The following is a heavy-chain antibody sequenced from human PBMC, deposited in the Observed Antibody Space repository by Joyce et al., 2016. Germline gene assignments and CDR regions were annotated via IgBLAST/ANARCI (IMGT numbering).Heavy chain of an antibody. CDR1: GFTVTSNS. V-gene: IGHV3-53*01. CDR2: FYSGGNT. D-gene: IGHD3-10*01. J-gene: IGHJ4*02. CDR3: ARLKYTSGSYYTSDY. Sequence: EVQLVESGGGLIQPGGSLRLSCAASGFTVTSNSMSWVRQAPGKVLEWVSVFYSGGNTFYADSVKGRFTISRDNSKNTLYLQMNSLRAEDTAVYYCARLKYTSGSYYTSDYWGQGSLVTVSS.